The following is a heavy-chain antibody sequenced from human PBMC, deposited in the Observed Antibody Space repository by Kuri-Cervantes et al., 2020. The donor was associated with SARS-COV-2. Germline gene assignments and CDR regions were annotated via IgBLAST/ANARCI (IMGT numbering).Heavy chain of an antibody. D-gene: IGHD1-26*01. V-gene: IGHV1-18*01. CDR2: ISGYSGNT. CDR1: GGTFSSYA. J-gene: IGHJ6*03. Sequence: ASVKVSCKASGGTFSSYAISWVRQAPGQGLEWMGWISGYSGNTDYAQRFQDRVILTRDTYTGTAYMELRSLRSDDTALYYCARDIVGAPYYYYYYMDVWGKGTTVTVSS. CDR3: ARDIVGAPYYYYYYMDV.